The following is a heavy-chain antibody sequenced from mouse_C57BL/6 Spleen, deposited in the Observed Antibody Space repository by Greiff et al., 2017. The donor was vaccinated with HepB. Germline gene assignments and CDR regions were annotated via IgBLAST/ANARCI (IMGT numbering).Heavy chain of an antibody. CDR1: GFTFSSYG. CDR3: ARHNYDGYYPRFAY. CDR2: ISSGGSYT. D-gene: IGHD2-3*01. J-gene: IGHJ3*01. V-gene: IGHV5-6*01. Sequence: EVHLVESGGDLVKPGGSLKLSCAASGFTFSSYGMSWVRQTPDKRLEWVATISSGGSYTYYPDSVKGRFTISRDNAKNTLYLQMSSLKSEDTAMYYCARHNYDGYYPRFAYWGQGTLVTVSA.